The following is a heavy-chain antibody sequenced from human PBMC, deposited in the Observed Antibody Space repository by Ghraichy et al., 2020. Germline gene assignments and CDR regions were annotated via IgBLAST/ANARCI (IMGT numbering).Heavy chain of an antibody. V-gene: IGHV6-1*01. CDR3: ASLVGGSVDY. D-gene: IGHD3-10*01. CDR1: GDSVFSKSTA. Sequence: SLTCAISGDSVFSKSTAWNWIRQSPSRGLEWLGRTYYRSKWSNDYAVSVKSRITINPDTSKNQFSLQLKSVTPEDTAVYYCASLVGGSVDYWGQGTLVTVSS. CDR2: TYYRSKWSN. J-gene: IGHJ4*02.